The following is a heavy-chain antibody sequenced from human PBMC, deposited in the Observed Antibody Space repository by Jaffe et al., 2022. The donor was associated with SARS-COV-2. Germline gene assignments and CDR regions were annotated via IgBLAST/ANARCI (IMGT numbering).Heavy chain of an antibody. D-gene: IGHD4-17*01. CDR1: GGTFSSYA. V-gene: IGHV1-69*01. J-gene: IGHJ6*03. Sequence: QVQLVQSGAEVKKPGSSVKVSCKASGGTFSSYAISWVRQAPGQGLEWMGGIIPIFGTANYAQKFQGRVTITADESTSTAYMELSSLRSEDTAVYYCARQGYPNGDYYYYYMDVWGKGTTVTVSS. CDR3: ARQGYPNGDYYYYYMDV. CDR2: IIPIFGTA.